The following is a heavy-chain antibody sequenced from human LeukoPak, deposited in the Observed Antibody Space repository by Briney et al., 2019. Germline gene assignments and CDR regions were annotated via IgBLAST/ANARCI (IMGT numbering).Heavy chain of an antibody. V-gene: IGHV1-18*01. J-gene: IGHJ4*02. D-gene: IGHD2-2*01. CDR1: GYTFTSYG. Sequence: ASVKVSCKASGYTFTSYGISWVRQAPGQGLEWMGWISAYNGNTNYAQKLQGRVTMTTDTSTSTAYMELRSLRSDDTAVYYCARDSSVCSSTSCYRSFVYWGQGTLVTVSS. CDR3: ARDSSVCSSTSCYRSFVY. CDR2: ISAYNGNT.